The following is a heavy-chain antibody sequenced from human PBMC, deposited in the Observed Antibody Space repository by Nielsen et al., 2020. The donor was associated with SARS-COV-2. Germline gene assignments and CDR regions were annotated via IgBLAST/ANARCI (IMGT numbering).Heavy chain of an antibody. CDR1: GGSISSYY. J-gene: IGHJ4*02. CDR2: IYSSGST. Sequence: GSLRLSCTVSGGSISSYYWSWIRQPPGKGLEWIGYIYSSGSTNYNPSLKTRVTMSIDTSKNQVSLRLRSVTAADTALYYCARGTSSWYIDYWGQGTLVTVSS. D-gene: IGHD6-13*01. V-gene: IGHV4-59*03. CDR3: ARGTSSWYIDY.